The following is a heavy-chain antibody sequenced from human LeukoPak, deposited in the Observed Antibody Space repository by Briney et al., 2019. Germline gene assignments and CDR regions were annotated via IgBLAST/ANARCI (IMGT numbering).Heavy chain of an antibody. CDR3: AKDYSSSWYSNFDY. J-gene: IGHJ4*02. D-gene: IGHD6-13*01. CDR2: IRYDGSNK. Sequence: GGSLRLSCAASGFPFSSYGMQWVRRAPGKGLEWVAFIRYDGSNKYYADCVKGRFTISRDNSKNTLYLQMKSLRDEDTVVYYCAKDYSSSWYSNFDYWGQGILVTVSS. CDR1: GFPFSSYG. V-gene: IGHV3-30*02.